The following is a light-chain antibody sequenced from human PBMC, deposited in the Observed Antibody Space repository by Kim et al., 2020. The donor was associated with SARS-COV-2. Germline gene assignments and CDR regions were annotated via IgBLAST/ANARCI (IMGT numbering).Light chain of an antibody. CDR1: ALPKQY. CDR3: QSADSSGTNVV. J-gene: IGLJ2*01. CDR2: KDS. Sequence: SPGQTARITCSGDALPKQYAYWYQQKPGQAPELVIYKDSERPSGSPVRFSGSSSGTTVTLTISGVQAEDEADYYCQSADSSGTNVVFGGGTQLTVL. V-gene: IGLV3-25*03.